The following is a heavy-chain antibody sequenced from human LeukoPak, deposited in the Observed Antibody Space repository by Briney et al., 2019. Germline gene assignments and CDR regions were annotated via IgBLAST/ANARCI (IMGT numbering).Heavy chain of an antibody. D-gene: IGHD3-22*01. CDR1: GFTVSSDY. Sequence: GGSLRLSCAASGFTVSSDYMSWVRQAPGKGLEWVSVIYSGGTTYYADSVKGRFTISRDNSKNTLFLQMNSLRAEDTAVYYCARARTMYYYDSSVDWGQGTLVTVSS. CDR2: IYSGGTT. CDR3: ARARTMYYYDSSVD. V-gene: IGHV3-53*01. J-gene: IGHJ4*02.